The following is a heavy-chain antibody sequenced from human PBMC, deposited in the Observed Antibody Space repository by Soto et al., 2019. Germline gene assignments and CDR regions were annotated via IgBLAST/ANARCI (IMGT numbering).Heavy chain of an antibody. J-gene: IGHJ4*02. V-gene: IGHV1-46*03. D-gene: IGHD3-22*01. Sequence: ASVKVSCTASGYTFTSYYMHWWLQAPGQGLEGMGRINPSGGSTSYAQKFQGRVTMTRDTSTSTVYMELSSLRSEDTAVYYCARANYYDSSGYYGPDYWGQGPLVTVPQ. CDR2: INPSGGST. CDR3: ARANYYDSSGYYGPDY. CDR1: GYTFTSYY.